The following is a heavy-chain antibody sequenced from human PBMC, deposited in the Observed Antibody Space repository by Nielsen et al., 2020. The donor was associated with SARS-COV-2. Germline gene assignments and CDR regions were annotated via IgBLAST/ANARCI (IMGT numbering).Heavy chain of an antibody. Sequence: GESLKISCAASGFTFDDYGMSWVRQAPGKGLEWVSGSNWNGGSTGYADSVKGRFTISRDNAKNSLYLQMNSLRAEDTALYHCATEAVADDWYFDLWGRGTLVTVSS. V-gene: IGHV3-20*01. CDR1: GFTFDDYG. CDR3: ATEAVADDWYFDL. CDR2: SNWNGGST. D-gene: IGHD6-19*01. J-gene: IGHJ2*01.